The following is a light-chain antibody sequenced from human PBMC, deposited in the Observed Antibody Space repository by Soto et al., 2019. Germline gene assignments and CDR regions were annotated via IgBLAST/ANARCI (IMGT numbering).Light chain of an antibody. CDR1: SSDVGGYNY. CDR2: DVT. V-gene: IGLV2-14*01. CDR3: SSYTSSTTVV. J-gene: IGLJ2*01. Sequence: QSALTLPASVSGSPGQSITISCTGTSSDVGGYNYVCWYQQHPGKAPKLMIYDVTNRPSGVSNRFSGSKSGNTASLTISGLQAEDEADYYCSSYTSSTTVVFGGGTKLTVL.